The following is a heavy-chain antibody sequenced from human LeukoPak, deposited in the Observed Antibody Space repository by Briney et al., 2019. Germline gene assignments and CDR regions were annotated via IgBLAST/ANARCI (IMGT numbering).Heavy chain of an antibody. CDR1: GFTFSSCA. CDR2: VRGSGGSI. V-gene: IGHV3-23*01. Sequence: PGGSLRLSCVVSGFTFSSCARSWVRQAPGKGLEWVSTVRGSGGSIYYADSVKGRFTISRDNSKNTLYLQMNSLRADDTAVYYCAKCPSFYSSTCHVDFWGQGTLVTVSS. CDR3: AKCPSFYSSTCHVDF. D-gene: IGHD6-13*01. J-gene: IGHJ4*02.